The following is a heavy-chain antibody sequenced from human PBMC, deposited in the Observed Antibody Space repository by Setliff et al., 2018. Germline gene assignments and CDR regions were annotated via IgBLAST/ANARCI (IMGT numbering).Heavy chain of an antibody. CDR2: IYYSGTT. V-gene: IGHV4-39*07. CDR1: GGSISSSDFY. J-gene: IGHJ2*01. CDR3: ARTFTGRYFDL. Sequence: PSETLSLTCTVSGGSISSSDFYWGWIRQPPGKGLEWIGSIYYSGTTYYNPSLESRVTMSVDTSKNQFSLNLSSVSAADTAVYYCARTFTGRYFDLWGRGTLVTVSS.